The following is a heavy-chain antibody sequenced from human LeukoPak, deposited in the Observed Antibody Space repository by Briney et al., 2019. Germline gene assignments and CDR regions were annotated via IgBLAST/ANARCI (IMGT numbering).Heavy chain of an antibody. J-gene: IGHJ3*02. V-gene: IGHV1-3*01. CDR3: ARDRRDITMIVVVAAFDI. CDR2: IHVGNGNT. D-gene: IGHD3-22*01. CDR1: GYTFTSYA. Sequence: ASVKVSCKASGYTFTSYAMHWVRQAPGQRLEWMGWIHVGNGNTKYSQRFQGTVTITRDTSASTVYMELSSLRSEDTAVYYCARDRRDITMIVVVAAFDIWGQGTMVTVSS.